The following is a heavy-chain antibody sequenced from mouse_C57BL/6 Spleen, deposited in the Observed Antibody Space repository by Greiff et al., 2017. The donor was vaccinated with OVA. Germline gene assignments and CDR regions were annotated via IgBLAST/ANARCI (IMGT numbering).Heavy chain of an antibody. CDR3: ARYFDV. Sequence: VQLQQPGAELVRPGSSVKLSCKASGYAFSSSWMNWVKQRPGKGLEWIGRIYPGDGDTNYNGKFKGKATLTADKSSSTAYMQLSSLTSEDSAVYFCARYFDVWGTGTTVTVSS. V-gene: IGHV1-82*01. CDR1: GYAFSSSW. J-gene: IGHJ1*03. CDR2: IYPGDGDT.